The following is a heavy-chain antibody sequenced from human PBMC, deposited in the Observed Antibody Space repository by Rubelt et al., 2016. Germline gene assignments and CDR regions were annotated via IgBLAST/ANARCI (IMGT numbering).Heavy chain of an antibody. Sequence: EVLLVESGGGLVKPGGSLRLSCAASGFTFSSYSMNWDRQAPGKGLEWVSYISSSGQTNLADSVKGRFTISRDSNKNSVSLQMSSLRPEDTAVYSWARMATYGFGMVDYWGQGAQVTVSS. D-gene: IGHD3-10*01. CDR2: ISSSGQT. CDR1: GFTFSSYS. CDR3: ARMATYGFGMVDY. V-gene: IGHV3-21*02. J-gene: IGHJ4*02.